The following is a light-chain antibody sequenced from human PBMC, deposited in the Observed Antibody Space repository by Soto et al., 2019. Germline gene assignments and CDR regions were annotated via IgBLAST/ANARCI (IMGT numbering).Light chain of an antibody. CDR2: EVS. V-gene: IGLV2-14*01. CDR1: SSDVGGYRY. Sequence: QSALTQPASVSGSPGQSITISCTGTSSDVGGYRYVSWYQQRPGKAPKLIIFEVSNRPSGVSDRFSGSKSGDTASLTISGLQTDDEANYYCSSYASTSTLVFGTGTKLTVL. J-gene: IGLJ1*01. CDR3: SSYASTSTLV.